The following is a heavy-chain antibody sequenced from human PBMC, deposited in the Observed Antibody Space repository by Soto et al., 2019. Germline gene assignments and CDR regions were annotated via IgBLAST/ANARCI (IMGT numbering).Heavy chain of an antibody. CDR2: ISAYNGNT. CDR3: ARGDTIFGVVNPFYGMDV. D-gene: IGHD3-3*01. Sequence: GAVKVSCKASGYTFTMYGISCVRQSGLRWREGMGCISAYNGNTNYAQKLQGRVTMTTDTSTSTAYMELRSLRSDDTAVYYCARGDTIFGVVNPFYGMDVWGQGTTVTVSS. CDR1: GYTFTMYG. J-gene: IGHJ6*02. V-gene: IGHV1-18*04.